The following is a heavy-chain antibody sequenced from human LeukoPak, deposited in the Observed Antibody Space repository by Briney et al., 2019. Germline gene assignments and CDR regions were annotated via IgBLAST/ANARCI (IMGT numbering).Heavy chain of an antibody. Sequence: GGSLRLSCAASGFTFSSYAMSWVRQAPGKGLEWVSTISASGGSTFYADSVRGRFTISRDNSKNTLYLQVSSLRAEDTALYYCTMQVAAAGINYWGQGTLVTVSS. D-gene: IGHD6-13*01. CDR1: GFTFSSYA. V-gene: IGHV3-23*01. CDR2: ISASGGST. J-gene: IGHJ4*02. CDR3: TMQVAAAGINY.